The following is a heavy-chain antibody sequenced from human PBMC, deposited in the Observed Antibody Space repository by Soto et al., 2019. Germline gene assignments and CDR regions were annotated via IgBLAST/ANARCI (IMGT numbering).Heavy chain of an antibody. V-gene: IGHV3-53*01. D-gene: IGHD3-22*01. CDR3: ATYSSGTLRDAFDI. Sequence: GGSLRLSCAASGFTVSSNYMIWVRQAPGKGLEWVSVIYSGGSTYYADSVKGRFTISRDNSKNTLYLQMNSLRAEDTAVYYCATYSSGTLRDAFDIWGQGTMVTVSS. CDR2: IYSGGST. CDR1: GFTVSSNY. J-gene: IGHJ3*02.